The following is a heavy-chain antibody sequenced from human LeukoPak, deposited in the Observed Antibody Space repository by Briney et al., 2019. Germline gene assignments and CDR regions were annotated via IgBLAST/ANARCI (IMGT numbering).Heavy chain of an antibody. V-gene: IGHV1-46*01. CDR3: ARDSSDIRSLIAH. D-gene: IGHD2-15*01. J-gene: IGHJ1*01. CDR2: INPGGGST. CDR1: GYTFTSYY. Sequence: GASVKVSCKASGYTFTSYYMHWVRQAPGQGLEWMGIINPGGGSTSYAQKFQGRVTMTRDTSTSTVYMELSSLRSEDTAVYYCARDSSDIRSLIAHWGQGTLVTVSS.